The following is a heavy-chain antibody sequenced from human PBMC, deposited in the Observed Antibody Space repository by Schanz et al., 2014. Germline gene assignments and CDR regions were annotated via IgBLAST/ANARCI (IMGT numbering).Heavy chain of an antibody. CDR3: VKDLQRELLRDDHYYGMDV. CDR2: IRFDGSSE. Sequence: QVQLVESGGGVVQPGGSLRLSCAASGFTFSSYSMHWVRQAPGKGLDWVAFIRFDGSSEYYADSVKGRFTTSRDNSKNTMYLQMNSLRAEDTAVYYCVKDLQRELLRDDHYYGMDVWGQGTTVTVSS. CDR1: GFTFSSYS. J-gene: IGHJ6*02. D-gene: IGHD1-26*01. V-gene: IGHV3-30*02.